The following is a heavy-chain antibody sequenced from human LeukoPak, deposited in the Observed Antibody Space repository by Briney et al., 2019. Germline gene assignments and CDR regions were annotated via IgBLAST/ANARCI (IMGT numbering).Heavy chain of an antibody. V-gene: IGHV3-66*01. Sequence: GGSLRLSCAASGFTVSSNYMSWVRQAPGKGLEWVSVIYSGGSTYYADSVKGRFTITRDNSKNTLYLQMNSLRAEDTAVYYCARELVRGADDAFDIWGQGTMVTVSS. CDR2: IYSGGST. J-gene: IGHJ3*02. CDR3: ARELVRGADDAFDI. D-gene: IGHD3-10*01. CDR1: GFTVSSNY.